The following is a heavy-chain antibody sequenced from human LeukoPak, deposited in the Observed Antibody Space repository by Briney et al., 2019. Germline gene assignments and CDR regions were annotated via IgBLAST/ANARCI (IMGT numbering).Heavy chain of an antibody. D-gene: IGHD6-13*01. CDR2: ISSSSSYI. CDR3: ARFDGYSSSWSFDY. Sequence: GGSLRLSCTASGFPFSSYSMNWVRQAPGKGLEWVSSISSSSSYIYYAASVKGRFTISRHNAKNSLFLQMNSLRAEDTAVYYCARFDGYSSSWSFDYWGQGTLVTVSS. V-gene: IGHV3-21*01. CDR1: GFPFSSYS. J-gene: IGHJ4*02.